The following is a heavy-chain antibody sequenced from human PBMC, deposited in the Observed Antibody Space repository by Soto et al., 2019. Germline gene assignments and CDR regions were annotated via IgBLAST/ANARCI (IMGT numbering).Heavy chain of an antibody. CDR2: IYWDDDK. D-gene: IGHD4-4*01. Sequence: QITLEESGPTLVRPTQTLTLTCTFSGFSLSTSGVHVGWIRQPPGKALEWLALIYWDDDKRYSPFLRSRLTISXXIXKXRVVLTMTNMDPVDTATYYCVHGQGDYNYYYYGMDVWGQGTTVTVSS. V-gene: IGHV2-5*02. CDR1: GFSLSTSGVH. CDR3: VHGQGDYNYYYYGMDV. J-gene: IGHJ6*02.